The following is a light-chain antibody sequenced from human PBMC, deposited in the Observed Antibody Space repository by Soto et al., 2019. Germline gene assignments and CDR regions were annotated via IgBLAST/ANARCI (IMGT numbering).Light chain of an antibody. CDR3: HQIFSAPFT. Sequence: IQMTQSPSSLSASVGDRVTVTCRASQTIKKYLNWYQCKPGKAPKLLIYGASNLQRGVSTRFSGSGSATVFTLTISRLETVDLTTYYFHQIFSAPFTFGQGTGRE. CDR1: QTIKKY. V-gene: IGKV1-39*01. CDR2: GAS. J-gene: IGKJ2*01.